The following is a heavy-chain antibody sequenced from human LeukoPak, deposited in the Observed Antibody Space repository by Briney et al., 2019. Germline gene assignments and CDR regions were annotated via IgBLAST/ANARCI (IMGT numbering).Heavy chain of an antibody. CDR2: IYYSGST. J-gene: IGHJ2*01. Sequence: KTSETLSLTCTVSGGSISSSSYYWGWIRQPPGKGLEWIGSIYYSGSTYYNPSLKSRVTISVDTSKNQFSLKLSSVTAADTAVYYCARDRVSSSHTRDWYFDLWGRGTLVTVSS. CDR3: ARDRVSSSHTRDWYFDL. D-gene: IGHD6-13*01. CDR1: GGSISSSSYY. V-gene: IGHV4-39*07.